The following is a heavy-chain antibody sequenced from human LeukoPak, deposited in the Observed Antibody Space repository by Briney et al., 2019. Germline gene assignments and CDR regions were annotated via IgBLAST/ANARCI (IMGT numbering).Heavy chain of an antibody. CDR2: IYHSGST. V-gene: IGHV4-4*03. CDR1: GGSISSSNW. D-gene: IGHD5-18*01. CDR3: ARVGYGYFLDAFDI. J-gene: IGHJ3*02. Sequence: PETLSLTCAVSGGSISSSNWGSWVRHPPGKGLEWIGEIYHSGSTNYNPSLKSRVTISVDKPKNQFSLKLSSVTAAVTAVYYCARVGYGYFLDAFDIWGQGTMVTVSS.